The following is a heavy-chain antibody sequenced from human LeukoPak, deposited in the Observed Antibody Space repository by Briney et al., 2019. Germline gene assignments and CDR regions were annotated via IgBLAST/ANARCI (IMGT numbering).Heavy chain of an antibody. V-gene: IGHV3-20*04. CDR2: INWNGGST. CDR3: ARVQGYCSSTSCYFDY. J-gene: IGHJ4*02. D-gene: IGHD2-2*01. Sequence: GGSLRLSCAASGFTFDDYGMSWVRQAPGKGLEWVSGINWNGGSTGYADSVKGRFTNSRDNAKNSLYLQMNSLRAEDTALYYCARVQGYCSSTSCYFDYWGQGTLVTVSS. CDR1: GFTFDDYG.